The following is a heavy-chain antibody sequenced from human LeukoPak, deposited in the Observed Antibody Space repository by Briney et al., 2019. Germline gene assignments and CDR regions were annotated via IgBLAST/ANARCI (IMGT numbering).Heavy chain of an antibody. V-gene: IGHV4-34*01. CDR2: INHSGST. Sequence: SETLSLTCAVYGGSFSGYYWNWIRQPPGKGLEWIGEINHSGSTNYNPSLKSRVTISADTSKNQFSLKLSSVTAADTAVYYCARGRSMDYWGQGTLVTVSS. CDR1: GGSFSGYY. CDR3: ARGRSMDY. J-gene: IGHJ4*02.